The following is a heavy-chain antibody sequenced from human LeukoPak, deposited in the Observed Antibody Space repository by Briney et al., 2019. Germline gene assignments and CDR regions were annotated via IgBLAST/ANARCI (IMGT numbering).Heavy chain of an antibody. Sequence: ASVKVSCTASGGTFNRYIFNWVRQAPGQGLEWMGGLIPLFGTTNYAQKFQGRVTITTDESTSTAYIELTNLTSEDTAVYYCARAGVPWATHEYSTMYYEGGYYFVYWGQGTPVSVSS. J-gene: IGHJ4*02. CDR3: ARAGVPWATHEYSTMYYEGGYYFVY. CDR2: LIPLFGTT. CDR1: GGTFNRYI. D-gene: IGHD3-3*01. V-gene: IGHV1-69*05.